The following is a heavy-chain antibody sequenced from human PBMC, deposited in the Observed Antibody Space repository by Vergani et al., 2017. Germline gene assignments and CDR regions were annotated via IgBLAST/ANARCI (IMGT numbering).Heavy chain of an antibody. CDR3: AKGRNGDFGDYYYYMDV. Sequence: QVQLVGSGGGVVQPGRSLRLSCAASGFTFSSYGMHWVRQAPGKGLEWVAVISYAGSNKYYADSVKGRFTISRDNSKNTLYLQMNSLRAEDTAVYYCAKGRNGDFGDYYYYMDVWGKGTTVTVSS. D-gene: IGHD3-10*01. J-gene: IGHJ6*03. V-gene: IGHV3-30*18. CDR1: GFTFSSYG. CDR2: ISYAGSNK.